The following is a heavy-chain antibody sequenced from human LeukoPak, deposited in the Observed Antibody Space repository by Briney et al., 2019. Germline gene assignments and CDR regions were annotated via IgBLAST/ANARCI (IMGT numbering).Heavy chain of an antibody. J-gene: IGHJ6*03. D-gene: IGHD1-26*01. CDR2: ISSSSSYI. Sequence: PGGSLRLSCAASGFTFSSYSMNWVRQAPGKGLEWVSSISSSSSYIYYADSVKGRFTIPRDNARNSLYLQMNSLRAEDTAVYYCARFNSGYYYYMDVWGKGTTVTVSS. V-gene: IGHV3-21*01. CDR1: GFTFSSYS. CDR3: ARFNSGYYYYMDV.